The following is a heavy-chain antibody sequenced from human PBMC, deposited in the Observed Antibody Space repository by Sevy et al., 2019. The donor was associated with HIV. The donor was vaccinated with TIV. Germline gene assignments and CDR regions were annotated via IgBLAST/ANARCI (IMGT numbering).Heavy chain of an antibody. V-gene: IGHV1-24*01. D-gene: IGHD3-22*01. CDR1: GKTLSDLS. J-gene: IGHJ4*02. Sequence: VSVKVSCKVSGKTLSDLSMHWVRQAPGKGLEWMASFDPEDGETLYAQNFRARVTMTEDTSTDTAYMELSSLRSEDTAVYYCATTKDYYDSSGDPFDYWGQGSLVTVSP. CDR2: FDPEDGET. CDR3: ATTKDYYDSSGDPFDY.